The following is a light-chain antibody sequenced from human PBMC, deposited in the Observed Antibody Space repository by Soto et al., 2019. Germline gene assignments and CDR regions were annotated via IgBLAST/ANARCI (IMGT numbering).Light chain of an antibody. CDR2: YDS. Sequence: SYELTQPPSVSVAPGKTARITCGGNNIGIKIVHWYQQKPGQAPVLVIYYDSDRPSGIPERFSGSNSGNTATLTISRVEAGDEADYYCQVWDSSSDHWVFGGGTKLTVL. CDR1: NIGIKI. J-gene: IGLJ3*02. V-gene: IGLV3-21*04. CDR3: QVWDSSSDHWV.